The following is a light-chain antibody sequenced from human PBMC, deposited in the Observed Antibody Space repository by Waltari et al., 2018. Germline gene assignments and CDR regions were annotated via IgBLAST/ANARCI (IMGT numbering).Light chain of an antibody. CDR2: DTS. CDR3: QQSYTLPYT. V-gene: IGKV1-39*01. CDR1: QTIYNS. Sequence: DIQMTQSPSPLSASVGDRVTITCRASQTIYNSLNWYQHKPGKAPKLLISDTSTLQSGVPSRFSGRGSETEFTLTISRLQPEDFGTYYCQQSYTLPYTFGQGTKLDI. J-gene: IGKJ2*01.